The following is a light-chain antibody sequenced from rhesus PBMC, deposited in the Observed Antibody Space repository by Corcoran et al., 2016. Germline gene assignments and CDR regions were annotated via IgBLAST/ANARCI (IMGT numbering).Light chain of an antibody. CDR2: AAS. CDR3: LQYNSNPLT. CDR1: QGISTY. Sequence: IQMTQSPSSLSASVRDRVTITCRASQGISTYLNWYQQKPGKAPKRLIYAASILESGVPSRVSGSGSRTDFTLTISSLQPEDFATYYCLQYNSNPLTFGGGIKVEIK. V-gene: IGKV1-43*01. J-gene: IGKJ4*01.